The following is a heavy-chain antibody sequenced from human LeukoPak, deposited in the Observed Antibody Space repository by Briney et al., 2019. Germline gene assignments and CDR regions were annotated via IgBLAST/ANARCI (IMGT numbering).Heavy chain of an antibody. CDR2: MNPNSGDT. J-gene: IGHJ5*02. CDR3: ATWGA. CDR1: GYTFTNYP. Sequence: ASVKVSCKASGYTFTNYPIKWVRQATGQGLEWMGWMNPNSGDTVYAQKFRGRFTVTRNTSVNTAYMELSSLRSEDTAVYYCATWGAWGQGTLVTVSS. D-gene: IGHD3-16*01. V-gene: IGHV1-8*03.